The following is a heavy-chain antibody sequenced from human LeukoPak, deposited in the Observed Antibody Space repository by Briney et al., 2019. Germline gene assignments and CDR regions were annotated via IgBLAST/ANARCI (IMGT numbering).Heavy chain of an antibody. J-gene: IGHJ4*02. CDR1: GYTFTSYC. CDR2: ISAYNGNT. V-gene: IGHV1-18*01. D-gene: IGHD3-10*01. Sequence: ASVKVSGKASGYTFTSYCISWVRQAPGQGLDWMGWISAYNGNTNYAQNLEASVTMTTDKSTTTAYMELRSLRSDDTAGSYCERVSPMEYYFDYWGQGTLVTVSS. CDR3: ERVSPMEYYFDY.